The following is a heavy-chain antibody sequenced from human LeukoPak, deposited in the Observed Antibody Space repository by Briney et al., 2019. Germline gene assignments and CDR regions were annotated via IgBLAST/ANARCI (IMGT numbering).Heavy chain of an antibody. Sequence: KPSETLSLTCTVSGGSISSSSYNWGWIRQPPGKGLEWIGSIYYSGSTYYNPSLKSRVTISVDTSKNQFSVRLSSVTAADTAVYFCARDSVYYYDSSGYFDYWGQGTLVTVSS. D-gene: IGHD3-22*01. CDR2: IYYSGST. V-gene: IGHV4-39*07. CDR1: GGSISSSSYN. J-gene: IGHJ4*02. CDR3: ARDSVYYYDSSGYFDY.